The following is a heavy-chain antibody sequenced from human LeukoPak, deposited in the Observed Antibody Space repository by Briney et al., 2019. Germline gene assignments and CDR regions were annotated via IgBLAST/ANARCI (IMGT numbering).Heavy chain of an antibody. V-gene: IGHV3-49*04. D-gene: IGHD3/OR15-3a*01. Sequence: PGGSLRLSCTGSGFSFRDHSMSWVRQPPGKGLEWVGFITSEPYGEATHYAASVSGRFTFSRDDSKSVAYLQMNSLKTEDTAVYYCVRHDGMILPVWGQGTLVTVSS. CDR2: ITSEPYGEAT. CDR3: VRHDGMILPV. CDR1: GFSFRDHS. J-gene: IGHJ4*02.